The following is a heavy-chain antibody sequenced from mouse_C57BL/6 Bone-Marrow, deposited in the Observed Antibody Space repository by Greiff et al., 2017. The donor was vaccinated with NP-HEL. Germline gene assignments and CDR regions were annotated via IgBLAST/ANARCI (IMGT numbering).Heavy chain of an antibody. CDR2: INPNNGGT. J-gene: IGHJ4*01. CDR1: GYTFTDYN. Sequence: EVQLQQSGPELVKPGASVKIPCKASGYTFTDYNMDWVKQSHGKSLEWIGDINPNNGGTIYNQKFKGKATLTVDKSSSTAYMELRSLTSEDTAVYYCARPSTVVADYAMDYWGQGTSVTVSS. V-gene: IGHV1-18*01. D-gene: IGHD1-1*01. CDR3: ARPSTVVADYAMDY.